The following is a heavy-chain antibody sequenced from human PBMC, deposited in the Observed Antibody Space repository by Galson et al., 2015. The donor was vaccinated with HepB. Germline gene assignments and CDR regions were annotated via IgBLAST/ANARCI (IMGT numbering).Heavy chain of an antibody. D-gene: IGHD5-12*01. CDR1: GFSFSVHS. J-gene: IGHJ4*02. CDR3: VRDGRRGYDMDY. V-gene: IGHV3-48*01. CDR2: ISGGSKTI. Sequence: SLRLSCAASGFSFSVHSINWVRQAPGKGLQWVSYISGGSKTILYADSVKGRLTISRDNGKNSLYLQMSSLRADDTALYYCVRDGRRGYDMDYWGQGTLVTVSS.